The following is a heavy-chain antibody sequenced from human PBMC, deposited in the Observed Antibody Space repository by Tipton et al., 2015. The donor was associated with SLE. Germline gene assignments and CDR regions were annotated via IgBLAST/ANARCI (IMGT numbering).Heavy chain of an antibody. J-gene: IGHJ4*02. CDR3: ARDRTGGAGFDY. CDR1: GGSISSSSYY. Sequence: TLSLTCTVSGGSISSSSYYWSWIRQPPGKGLQWIGYIYYSGSTNYNPSLKSRVTISVDTSKKQFSLKLSSVTAADTAVYYCARDRTGGAGFDYWGQGTLVTVSS. D-gene: IGHD1-1*01. CDR2: IYYSGST. V-gene: IGHV4-61*01.